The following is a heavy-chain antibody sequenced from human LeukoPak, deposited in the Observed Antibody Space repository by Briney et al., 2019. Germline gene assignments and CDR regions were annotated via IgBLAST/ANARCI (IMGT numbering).Heavy chain of an antibody. D-gene: IGHD4-17*01. J-gene: IGHJ4*02. V-gene: IGHV3-23*01. CDR1: GFTFSSYA. Sequence: GGSLRLSCAAPGFTFSSYAMSWVRQAPGKGLEWVSAISGSGGSTYYADSVKGRFTISRDNSKNTLYLQMNSLRAEDTAVYYCAKDWRGYGDYLYYFDYWGQGTLVTVSS. CDR2: ISGSGGST. CDR3: AKDWRGYGDYLYYFDY.